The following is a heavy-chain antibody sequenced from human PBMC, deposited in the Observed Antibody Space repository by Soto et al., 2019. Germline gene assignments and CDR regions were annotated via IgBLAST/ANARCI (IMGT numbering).Heavy chain of an antibody. D-gene: IGHD4-17*01. J-gene: IGHJ4*02. Sequence: SETLSLPCTVSGGSIGSRSDYWGWIRQPPGKGLEWIGSIYYSGSTYYNPSLKSRVTISVDTSKNQFSLKLSSVTAADTAVYYCARSMTTVVTLDYWGQGTLVTGSS. CDR2: IYYSGST. CDR1: GGSIGSRSDY. V-gene: IGHV4-39*01. CDR3: ARSMTTVVTLDY.